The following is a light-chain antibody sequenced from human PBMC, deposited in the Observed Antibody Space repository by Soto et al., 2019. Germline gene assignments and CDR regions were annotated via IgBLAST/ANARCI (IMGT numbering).Light chain of an antibody. V-gene: IGKV1D-16*01. J-gene: IGKJ4*01. CDR3: QQYDNFPPT. CDR2: ATF. Sequence: DVQLTQSPPSLSASVGDRVIITCRASQHLNNWLAWYQQKPGEAPKSLIYATFNLQNGVPSRFSGSGSATDFTLTINSLRPEDSATYFCQQYDNFPPTFGAGTKVEIK. CDR1: QHLNNW.